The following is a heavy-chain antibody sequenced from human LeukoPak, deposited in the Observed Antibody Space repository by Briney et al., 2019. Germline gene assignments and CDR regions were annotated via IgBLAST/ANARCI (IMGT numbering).Heavy chain of an antibody. V-gene: IGHV3-11*01. CDR1: GFTFSDHY. CDR2: ITGSGNSI. CDR3: ASLRDFFASGSYYKGGYFDH. D-gene: IGHD3-10*01. J-gene: IGHJ4*02. Sequence: PGGSLRLSCVASGFTFSDHYMGWVRQAPGKGLEWISYITGSGNSINYADSLKGRFTLSRDNAEDSLYLQMNNLRADDTAVYYCASLRDFFASGSYYKGGYFDHWGQGTLVSVSS.